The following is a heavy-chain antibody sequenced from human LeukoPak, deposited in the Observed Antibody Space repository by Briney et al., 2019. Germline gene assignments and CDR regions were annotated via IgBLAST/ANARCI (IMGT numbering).Heavy chain of an antibody. Sequence: KPSETLSLTCSASGGSFSGSYWNWIRQPAGKGLEWIGRIDTGGTANYNPSLRSRVTMSVDTTKKQFSLKLRSVTAADTAVYYCATGPTWLDPWGQGTLVIVSS. CDR1: GGSFSGSY. CDR2: IDTGGTA. CDR3: ATGPTWLDP. J-gene: IGHJ5*02. V-gene: IGHV4-4*07.